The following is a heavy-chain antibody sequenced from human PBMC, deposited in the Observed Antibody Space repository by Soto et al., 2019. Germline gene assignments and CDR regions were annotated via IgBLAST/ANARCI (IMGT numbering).Heavy chain of an antibody. J-gene: IGHJ6*02. D-gene: IGHD3-3*01. CDR1: GYTVTGYY. Sequence: ASVKVSCKASGYTVTGYYMHWVRQAPGQGPEWMGWINPNSGGTNYAQKFQGRVTMTRDTSISTAYMELSRLRSDDTAVYYCARDPGTYYDFWSGYPYYYYGMDVWGQGTTVTVSS. V-gene: IGHV1-2*02. CDR2: INPNSGGT. CDR3: ARDPGTYYDFWSGYPYYYYGMDV.